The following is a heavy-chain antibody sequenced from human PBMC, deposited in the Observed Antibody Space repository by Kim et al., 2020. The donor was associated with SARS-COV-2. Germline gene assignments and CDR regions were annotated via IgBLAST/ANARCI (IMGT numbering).Heavy chain of an antibody. J-gene: IGHJ3*02. CDR2: ISSSSSYI. CDR1: GFTFSSYS. D-gene: IGHD2-21*02. V-gene: IGHV3-21*01. Sequence: GGSLRLSCAASGFTFSSYSMNWVRQAPGKGLEWVSSISSSSSYIYYADSVKGRFTISRDNAKNSLYLQMNSLRAEDTAVYYCARDRGPPRSVDCGGDCYRGDEAFDIWGQGTMVTVSS. CDR3: ARDRGPPRSVDCGGDCYRGDEAFDI.